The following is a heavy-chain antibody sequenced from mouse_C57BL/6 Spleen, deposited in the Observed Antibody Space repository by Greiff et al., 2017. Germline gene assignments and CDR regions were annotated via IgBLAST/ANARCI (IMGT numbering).Heavy chain of an antibody. CDR1: GYTFTSYG. CDR2: IYPRSGNT. CDR3: ARGNYYGSSPRWYFDV. Sequence: QVQLQQSGAELARPGASVKLSCKASGYTFTSYGISWVKQRTGQGLEWIGEIYPRSGNTYYNEKFQGKATLTADKSSSTAYMELRSLTSEDSAVYFCARGNYYGSSPRWYFDVWGTGTTVTVSS. V-gene: IGHV1-81*01. D-gene: IGHD1-1*01. J-gene: IGHJ1*03.